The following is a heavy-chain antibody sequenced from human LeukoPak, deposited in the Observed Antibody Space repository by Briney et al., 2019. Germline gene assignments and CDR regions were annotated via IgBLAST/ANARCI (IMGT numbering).Heavy chain of an antibody. CDR2: MYYSGSP. CDR1: GGSISSGSYF. J-gene: IGHJ4*02. V-gene: IGHV4-31*03. Sequence: SETLSLTCTVSGGSISSGSYFWSRIRQHPGRGLEWIGYMYYSGSPYYNPSLKSRLNMSVDTSKNQFSLTLTSVTAADTAVYYCARGSGVESLFDYWGQGTLVTVSS. CDR3: ARGSGVESLFDY. D-gene: IGHD3-10*01.